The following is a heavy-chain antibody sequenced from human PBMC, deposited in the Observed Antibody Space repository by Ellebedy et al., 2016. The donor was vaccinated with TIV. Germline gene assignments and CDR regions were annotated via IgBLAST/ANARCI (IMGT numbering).Heavy chain of an antibody. D-gene: IGHD3-10*01. Sequence: GESLKISXAAAGFTFSNFGMYWVRQAPGKGLEWVAIISFHGSQQYYPDSVKGRFTISRDNSKSTLYLQMNSLRDDDTAVYYCVGGSGDYFDCWGQGTLVTVSS. CDR1: GFTFSNFG. CDR2: ISFHGSQQ. CDR3: VGGSGDYFDC. V-gene: IGHV3-30*03. J-gene: IGHJ4*02.